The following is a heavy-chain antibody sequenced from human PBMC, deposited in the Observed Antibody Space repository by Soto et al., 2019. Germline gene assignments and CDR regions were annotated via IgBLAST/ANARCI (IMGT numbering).Heavy chain of an antibody. D-gene: IGHD5-12*01. V-gene: IGHV3-23*01. CDR2: ISGSGGST. Sequence: PGGSLRLSCAASGFTFSSYAMSWVRQAPGKGLEWVSAISGSGGSTYYADSVKGRFTISRDNSKNTLYLQMNSLRAEDTAVYYGAKESFWGYDLYYYYYMDVWGKGTTVTVSS. J-gene: IGHJ6*03. CDR3: AKESFWGYDLYYYYYMDV. CDR1: GFTFSSYA.